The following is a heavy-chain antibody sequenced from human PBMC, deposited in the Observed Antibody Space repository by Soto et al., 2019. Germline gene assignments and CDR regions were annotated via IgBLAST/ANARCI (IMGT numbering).Heavy chain of an antibody. J-gene: IGHJ4*02. D-gene: IGHD5-18*01. CDR2: IWYDGSNK. V-gene: IGHV3-33*01. CDR3: ARDGKGGYGYGSVPFDY. Sequence: QVQLVESGGGVVQPGRSLRLSCAASGFTFSSYGMHWVRQAPGKGLEWVAVIWYDGSNKYYADSVKGRFTISRDNSKNTLYLQMSGLRAEDTAVYYCARDGKGGYGYGSVPFDYWGQGTLVTVSS. CDR1: GFTFSSYG.